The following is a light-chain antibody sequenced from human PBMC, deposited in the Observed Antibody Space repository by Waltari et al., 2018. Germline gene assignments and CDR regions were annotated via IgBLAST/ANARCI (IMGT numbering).Light chain of an antibody. CDR3: SSYTSSSTLV. J-gene: IGLJ2*01. CDR2: EVS. Sequence: QSALTQPASVSGSPGQSITISCAGTSSDVGGYNYVSWYQQHPAKAPQLVIYEVSHRPPGVSSRFSGSKSGNTASRTISGLRAEDEADYYCSSYTSSSTLVFGGGTKVTVL. V-gene: IGLV2-14*01. CDR1: SSDVGGYNY.